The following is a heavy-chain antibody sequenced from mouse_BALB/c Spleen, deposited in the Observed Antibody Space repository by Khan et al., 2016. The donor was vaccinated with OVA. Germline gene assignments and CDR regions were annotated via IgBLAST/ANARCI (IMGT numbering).Heavy chain of an antibody. Sequence: VQLKQSGPELVKPGASVKMSCKASGYTFPDYYMKWLKQSHGKSLEWIGEISPNNGDSFYNQKFKGKATLTVDKSSSTAYMQLNSLTYEDSAVYYCVRGLFDVWGAGTTVTVSS. J-gene: IGHJ1*01. CDR3: VRGLFDV. CDR1: GYTFPDYY. V-gene: IGHV1-26*01. CDR2: ISPNNGDS.